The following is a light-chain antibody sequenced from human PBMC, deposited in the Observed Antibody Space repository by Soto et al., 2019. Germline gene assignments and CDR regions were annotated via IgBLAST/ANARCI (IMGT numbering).Light chain of an antibody. CDR2: AAS. V-gene: IGKV1-9*01. CDR3: QQVNSYPWT. J-gene: IGKJ1*01. CDR1: QGIFSY. Sequence: DIQLTQSPSFLSASAGDRVTITCRASQGIFSYLAWYQQKPGKAPKLLIYAASTLQSGVPSRFSGSGSGTEFTLTISSLQPEDSATYYCQQVNSYPWTFGRGTKV.